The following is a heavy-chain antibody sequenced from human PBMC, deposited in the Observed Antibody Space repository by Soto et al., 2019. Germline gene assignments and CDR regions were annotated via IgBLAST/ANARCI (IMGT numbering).Heavy chain of an antibody. Sequence: QVQLQESGPGLVKPSQTLSLTCTVSGGSISSGDYYWSWIRQPPGQVLEWIGYIYYSGRTYYNPSLRRLVNVSVDTSKNQFSLKLSSVTAADPAVYYCARVDYYDSSGYLNAFDIWGQGTMVTVSS. CDR1: GGSISSGDYY. V-gene: IGHV4-30-4*01. J-gene: IGHJ3*02. CDR2: IYYSGRT. CDR3: ARVDYYDSSGYLNAFDI. D-gene: IGHD3-22*01.